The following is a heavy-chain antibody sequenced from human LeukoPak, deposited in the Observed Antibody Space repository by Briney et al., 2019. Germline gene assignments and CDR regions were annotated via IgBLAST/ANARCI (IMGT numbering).Heavy chain of an antibody. CDR3: ARDSSGSWTFDY. D-gene: IGHD6-19*01. Sequence: GGSLRLSCAASGFTFSSYSMNWVRQAPGKGLEWVSSISSSSSYICYADSVKGRFTISRDNAKNSLYLQMNSLRAEDTAVYYCARDSSGSWTFDYWGQGTPVTVSS. CDR1: GFTFSSYS. J-gene: IGHJ4*02. CDR2: ISSSSSYI. V-gene: IGHV3-21*01.